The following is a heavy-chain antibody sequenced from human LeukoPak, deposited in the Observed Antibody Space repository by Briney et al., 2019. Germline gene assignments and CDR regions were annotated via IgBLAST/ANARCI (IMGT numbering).Heavy chain of an antibody. CDR2: INTNTGIP. D-gene: IGHD6-6*01. CDR3: ARDLVSAGFDI. Sequence: VASVKVSCKAFGYTFSSHAMNWVRQAPGQGLELMGWINTNTGIPTYAQGFAGRFVFSLDTSVTTAYLQITSLKAEDTAVYYCARDLVSAGFDIWGQGTMVTVSS. V-gene: IGHV7-4-1*02. J-gene: IGHJ3*02. CDR1: GYTFSSHA.